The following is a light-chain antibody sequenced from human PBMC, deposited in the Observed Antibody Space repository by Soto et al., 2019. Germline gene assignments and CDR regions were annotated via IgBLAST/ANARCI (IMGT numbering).Light chain of an antibody. J-gene: IGKJ2*01. Sequence: EIVMTQSPASLSVSPGEGATLSCRASQTVARNLAWYQQKPGQGPRLLIHGASTRATGVPARFSGSGSGTDFTLTISSLQSEDFAVSYCQQYHNWPPQYTFGQGTKLQIK. CDR2: GAS. CDR3: QQYHNWPPQYT. V-gene: IGKV3-15*01. CDR1: QTVARN.